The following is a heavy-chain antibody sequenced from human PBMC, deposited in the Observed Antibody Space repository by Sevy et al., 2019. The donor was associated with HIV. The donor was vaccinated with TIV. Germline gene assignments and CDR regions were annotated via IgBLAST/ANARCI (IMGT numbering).Heavy chain of an antibody. CDR2: IYYNGHI. CDR3: AGENAWGRGYA. J-gene: IGHJ5*02. D-gene: IGHD6-25*01. Sequence: SETLSRTCTVSGGSITSLYWNWIRQPPRKGLEWIANIYYNGHINYNPSLTSRVTLSLDTSKNQFSLRLGSVTAADTAMYYCAGENAWGRGYAWGQGTLVTVSS. V-gene: IGHV4-59*08. CDR1: GGSITSLY.